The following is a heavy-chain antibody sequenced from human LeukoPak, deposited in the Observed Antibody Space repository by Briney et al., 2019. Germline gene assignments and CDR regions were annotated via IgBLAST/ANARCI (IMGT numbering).Heavy chain of an antibody. D-gene: IGHD6-13*01. CDR3: ARDGTAAGTVDWFDP. CDR2: INWNGGST. J-gene: IGHJ5*02. V-gene: IGHV3-20*04. Sequence: PGGPLRLSCAASGFTFDDYGMSWVRQAPGKGLEWVSGINWNGGSTGYADSVKGRFTISRDNAKNSPYLQMNSLRAEDTALYYCARDGTAAGTVDWFDPWGQGTLVTVSS. CDR1: GFTFDDYG.